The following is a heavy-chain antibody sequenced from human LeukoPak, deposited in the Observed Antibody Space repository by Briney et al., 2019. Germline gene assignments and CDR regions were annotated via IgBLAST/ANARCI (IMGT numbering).Heavy chain of an antibody. Sequence: ASVKVSCKASGYTFTIYGISWVRQAPGQGLEWMGWISAYNGNTNFAQKLQGRITMTTDTSTSTAYMELRSLRSDDTAVYYCARDSSIAARPALRPLDYWGQGTLVTVSS. J-gene: IGHJ4*02. CDR2: ISAYNGNT. CDR1: GYTFTIYG. V-gene: IGHV1-18*01. CDR3: ARDSSIAARPALRPLDY. D-gene: IGHD6-6*01.